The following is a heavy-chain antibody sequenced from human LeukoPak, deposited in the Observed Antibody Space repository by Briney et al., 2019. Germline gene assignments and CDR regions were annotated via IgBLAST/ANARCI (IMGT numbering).Heavy chain of an antibody. V-gene: IGHV4-30-4*01. CDR3: ARDRAYCGGDCLTVYYYYGMDV. Sequence: TSETLSLTCTVSGGSISSGDYYWSRIRLPPGKGLEWIGYIYYSGSTYYNPSLKSRVTISVDTSKNQFSLKLSSVTAADTAVYYCARDRAYCGGDCLTVYYYYGMDVWGQGTTVTVSS. D-gene: IGHD2-21*02. CDR2: IYYSGST. CDR1: GGSISSGDYY. J-gene: IGHJ6*02.